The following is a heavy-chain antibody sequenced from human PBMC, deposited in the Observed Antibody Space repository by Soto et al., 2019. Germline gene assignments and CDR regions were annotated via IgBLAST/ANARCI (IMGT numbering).Heavy chain of an antibody. V-gene: IGHV4-61*01. Sequence: SETLSLTCTVSGGSVNSGSFYWSWIRQPPGKGLEWIGYIYDSGSTNYNPSLKSRVTISLDTSKDQFSPKLRSVTAADTAMYYCARVPRLSVGGNPAYNWFDPGAGEPWSPSPQ. D-gene: IGHD3-16*01. J-gene: IGHJ5*02. CDR1: GGSVNSGSFY. CDR3: ARVPRLSVGGNPAYNWFDP. CDR2: IYDSGST.